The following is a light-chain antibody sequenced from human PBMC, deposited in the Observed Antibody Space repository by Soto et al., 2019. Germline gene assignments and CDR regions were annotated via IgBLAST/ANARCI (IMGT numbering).Light chain of an antibody. CDR3: GSYAGSGVFVV. Sequence: QSVLTQPASVSGSPGQSITISCTCTSSDVGRYERVSWYQRHPGKAPKLLIYEDYRRPSRISNRFSGSKSGNTASLTISGLQAEDEADYFCGSYAGSGVFVVFGGGTKLTVL. CDR1: SSDVGRYER. V-gene: IGLV2-23*02. CDR2: EDY. J-gene: IGLJ2*01.